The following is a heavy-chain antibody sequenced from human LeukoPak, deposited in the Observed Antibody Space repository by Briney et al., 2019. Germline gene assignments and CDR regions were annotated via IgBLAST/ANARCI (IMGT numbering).Heavy chain of an antibody. D-gene: IGHD4-17*01. Sequence: GGSLRLSCAASGFIFSSYGIHWVRQAPGKGLEWVAVIWYDGSNKYYADSVKGRFTISRDNSKNTLHLQMNSLRAEDTAVYYCAKADDYGDYPDYWGQGTLVTVSS. V-gene: IGHV3-33*06. CDR1: GFIFSSYG. CDR2: IWYDGSNK. J-gene: IGHJ4*02. CDR3: AKADDYGDYPDY.